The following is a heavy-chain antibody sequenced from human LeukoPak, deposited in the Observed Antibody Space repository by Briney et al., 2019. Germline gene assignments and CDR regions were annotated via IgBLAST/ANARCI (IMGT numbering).Heavy chain of an antibody. CDR3: ARDAPGRDIFTGYLDY. V-gene: IGHV1-69*01. J-gene: IGHJ4*02. CDR2: IIPIFGTA. CDR1: GGTFSSYA. Sequence: AASVKVSCKASGGTFSSYAISWVRQAPGQGLEWMGGIIPIFGTANYAQKFQGRVTITADESTSTAYMELSSLRSEDTAVYYCARDAPGRDIFTGYLDYWGQGTLVTVSS. D-gene: IGHD3-9*01.